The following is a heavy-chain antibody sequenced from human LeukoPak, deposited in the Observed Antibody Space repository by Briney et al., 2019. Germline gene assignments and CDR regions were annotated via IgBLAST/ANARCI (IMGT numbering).Heavy chain of an antibody. D-gene: IGHD6-19*01. CDR2: INPNSGGT. Sequence: ASVKVSCKASGYTFTGYYMHWVRQAPGQGLEWMGWINPNSGGTNYAQKFQGWVTMTRDTSISTAYMELSRLRSDDTAVYYCARETLRPSSGWYSNGMDVWGQGTTVTVSS. CDR1: GYTFTGYY. V-gene: IGHV1-2*04. J-gene: IGHJ6*02. CDR3: ARETLRPSSGWYSNGMDV.